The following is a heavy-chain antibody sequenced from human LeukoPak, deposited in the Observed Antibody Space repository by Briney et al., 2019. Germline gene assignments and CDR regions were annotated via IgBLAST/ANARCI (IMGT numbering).Heavy chain of an antibody. V-gene: IGHV4-39*07. D-gene: IGHD1-14*01. CDR3: ARGKPTAELDY. CDR1: GGSISSSSYY. CDR2: IYYSGST. Sequence: PSETLSLTCTVSGGSISSSSYYWGWIRQPPGKGLEWIGSIYYSGSTYYNPSLKSRVTISVDTSKNQFSLNLTSMTAADTAVYYCARGKPTAELDYWGQGALVSVSS. J-gene: IGHJ4*02.